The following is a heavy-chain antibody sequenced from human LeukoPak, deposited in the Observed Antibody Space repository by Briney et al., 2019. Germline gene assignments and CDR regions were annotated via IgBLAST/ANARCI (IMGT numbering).Heavy chain of an antibody. V-gene: IGHV4-61*02. CDR1: GGSISSGSYY. CDR3: ARVVVSGGLYMDV. J-gene: IGHJ6*03. CDR2: IYTSGST. Sequence: SETLSLTCTVSGGSISSGSYYWSWIRQPAGKGLEWIGRIYTSGSTSYNPSLKSRVTISVDTSKNQYSLKLSSVTAADTAVYYCARVVVSGGLYMDVWGKGTTVTISS. D-gene: IGHD7-27*01.